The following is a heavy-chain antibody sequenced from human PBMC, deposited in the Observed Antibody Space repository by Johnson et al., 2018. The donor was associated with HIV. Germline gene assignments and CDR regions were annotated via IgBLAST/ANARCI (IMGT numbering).Heavy chain of an antibody. Sequence: VQLVESGGGLAKPAWSPRLSCAASQFTFSFYYMNCVRQAPGNGLELVGRIKSKTDGGTTDYAAPVKGRFTVSRDDSKNTLYLQMNSLKTEETAVYYCTTDSGGYAFDIWGQGTMVTVSS. V-gene: IGHV3-15*01. J-gene: IGHJ3*02. CDR2: IKSKTDGGTT. CDR3: TTDSGGYAFDI. CDR1: QFTFSFYY.